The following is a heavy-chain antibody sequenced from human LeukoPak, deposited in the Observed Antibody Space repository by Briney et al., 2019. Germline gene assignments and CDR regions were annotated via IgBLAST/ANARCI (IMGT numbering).Heavy chain of an antibody. Sequence: PSETLSLTCTVSGGSISSYYWSWLRQPPGKGLEWIGYIYYSGSTNYNPSLKSRVTISVDTSKNQFSLKLSSVTAADTAVYYCARDRGYKLDPWGQGTLVTVSS. CDR2: IYYSGST. CDR3: ARDRGYKLDP. V-gene: IGHV4-59*01. D-gene: IGHD5-24*01. J-gene: IGHJ5*02. CDR1: GGSISSYY.